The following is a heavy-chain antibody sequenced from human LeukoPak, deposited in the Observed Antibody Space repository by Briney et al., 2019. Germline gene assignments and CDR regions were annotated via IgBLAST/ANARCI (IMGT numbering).Heavy chain of an antibody. Sequence: ASVEVSCKASGYTFTSYGISWVRQAPGQGLEWMGWISAYNGNTNYAQKLQGRVTMTTDTSTSTAYMELRSLRSDDTAVYYCARDVRKGYCSGGSCYGRAFDIWGQGTMVTVSS. CDR3: ARDVRKGYCSGGSCYGRAFDI. V-gene: IGHV1-18*01. D-gene: IGHD2-15*01. CDR1: GYTFTSYG. J-gene: IGHJ3*02. CDR2: ISAYNGNT.